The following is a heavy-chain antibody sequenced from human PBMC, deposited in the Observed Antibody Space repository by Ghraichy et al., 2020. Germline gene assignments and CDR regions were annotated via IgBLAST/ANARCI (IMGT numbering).Heavy chain of an antibody. CDR3: ARDRWYCSSTSCYVHYYYGVDV. V-gene: IGHV3-30-3*01. D-gene: IGHD2-2*01. J-gene: IGHJ6*02. Sequence: GGSLRLSCAASGFTFSSYGMHWVRQAPGKGLEWVAVTSYDGSNKYYADSVKGRFTISRDNSKNTLYLQMNSLRTEDTAVYYCARDRWYCSSTSCYVHYYYGVDVWGQGTTVTVSS. CDR2: TSYDGSNK. CDR1: GFTFSSYG.